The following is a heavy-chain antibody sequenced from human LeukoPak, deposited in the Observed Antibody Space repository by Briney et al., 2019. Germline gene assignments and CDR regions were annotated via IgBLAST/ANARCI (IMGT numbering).Heavy chain of an antibody. Sequence: GGSLRLSCAVSGLTFSSSWMDWVRQAPGKGLEWVASINPDGNKKYSADSVKGRFTISRDNAENSLYLQMNSLRVEDTAFYYCARVDDLDAFDVWGQGTMVTVSS. V-gene: IGHV3-7*01. CDR3: ARVDDLDAFDV. CDR1: GLTFSSSW. J-gene: IGHJ3*01. D-gene: IGHD2-2*03. CDR2: INPDGNKK.